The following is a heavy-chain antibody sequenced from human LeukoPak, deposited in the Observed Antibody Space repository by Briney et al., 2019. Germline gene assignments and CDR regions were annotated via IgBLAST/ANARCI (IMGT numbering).Heavy chain of an antibody. CDR3: AREDYGSGSHQAFDY. Sequence: GGSLRLSCAASGFTFSSYGMHWVRQAPGKGLEWVAVIWYDGSNKYYADSVKGRFTISRDNSKNTLYLQMNSLRAEDTAVYYCAREDYGSGSHQAFDYWGQGTLVTVSS. D-gene: IGHD3-10*01. CDR2: IWYDGSNK. CDR1: GFTFSSYG. V-gene: IGHV3-33*01. J-gene: IGHJ4*02.